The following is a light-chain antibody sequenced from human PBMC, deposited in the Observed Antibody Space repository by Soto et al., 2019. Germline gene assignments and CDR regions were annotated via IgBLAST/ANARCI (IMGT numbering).Light chain of an antibody. J-gene: IGKJ2*01. CDR2: GAS. CDR1: QSDSSSY. V-gene: IGKV3-20*01. CDR3: QHYGSSLYT. Sequence: EIVLTQSPGTLSLSPGERATISCRDRQSDSSSYLAWYQQKPGQAPRLLIYGASNRATGIPDRFSGSVSGTYFTLIISRLEPEDFAVYYCQHYGSSLYTFGQGTK.